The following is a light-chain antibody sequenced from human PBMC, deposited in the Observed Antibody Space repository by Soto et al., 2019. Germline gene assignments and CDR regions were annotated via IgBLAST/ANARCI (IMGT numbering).Light chain of an antibody. V-gene: IGKV3-11*01. CDR1: QSVGSS. J-gene: IGKJ1*01. CDR2: DAF. Sequence: TLSPAAVSLPQGERATIPCRASQSVGSSLAGYQQRPGQAPRRLIYDAFIRATGIPARFSGSESGTDFTLTISSLEPEDFAVYYCQQRSNPWAFGQGTNLDI. CDR3: QQRSNPWA.